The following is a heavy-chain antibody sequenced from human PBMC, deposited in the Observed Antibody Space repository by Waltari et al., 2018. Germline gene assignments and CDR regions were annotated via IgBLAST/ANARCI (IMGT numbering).Heavy chain of an antibody. CDR3: ARHPGQQLLLDY. CDR2: IYYSVST. D-gene: IGHD6-13*01. V-gene: IGHV4-39*01. Sequence: QLQLQESGPGLVKPSETLSLTCTVSGGSISSSSYYWGWIRQPPGKGLEWIGSIYYSVSTYYNPSLKSRVTISVDTSKNQFSLKLSSVTAADTAVYYCARHPGQQLLLDYWGQGTLVTVSS. J-gene: IGHJ4*02. CDR1: GGSISSSSYY.